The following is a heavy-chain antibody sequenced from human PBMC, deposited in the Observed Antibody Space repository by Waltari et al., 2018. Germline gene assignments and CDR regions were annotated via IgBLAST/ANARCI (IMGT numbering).Heavy chain of an antibody. V-gene: IGHV3-23*05. CDR1: GFSFTTYA. CDR2: INLSGSHT. J-gene: IGHJ6*02. D-gene: IGHD6-6*01. CDR3: AKSLKPDRLRFGMDV. Sequence: EVQLLESGGTLLQPGGSLRLSCAVSGFSFTTYAMSWVRQAPGKGLECVAGINLSGSHTYYADSVEGRFTISRDNYKNTLDLQMNSLRAEDTAVYYCAKSLKPDRLRFGMDVWGQGTAVTVSS.